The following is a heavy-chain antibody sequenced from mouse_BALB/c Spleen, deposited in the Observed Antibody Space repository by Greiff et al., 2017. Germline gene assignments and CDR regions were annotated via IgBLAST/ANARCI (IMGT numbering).Heavy chain of an antibody. J-gene: IGHJ1*01. CDR2: IYPSDSYT. Sequence: QVQLQQPGAELVRPGASVKLSCKASGYTFTSYWINWVKQRPGQGLEWIGNIYPSDSYTNYNQKFKDKATLTVDKSSSTAYMQLSSPTSEDSAVYYCTREEDFDVWGAGTTVTVSS. V-gene: IGHV1-69*02. CDR3: TREEDFDV. CDR1: GYTFTSYW.